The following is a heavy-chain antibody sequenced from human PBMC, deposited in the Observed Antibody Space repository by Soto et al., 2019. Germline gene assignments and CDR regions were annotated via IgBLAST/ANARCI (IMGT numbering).Heavy chain of an antibody. CDR3: ARGRSDLRLRAVKYGMDV. V-gene: IGHV3-74*01. Sequence: GGSLRLSCAASGFTFSSYWMHWVRQAPGKGLVWVSRINSDGSSTSYADSVKGRFTISRDNAKNTLYLQMNSLRAEDTAVYYCARGRSDLRLRAVKYGMDVWGQGTTVTVSS. CDR2: INSDGSST. D-gene: IGHD3-3*01. J-gene: IGHJ6*02. CDR1: GFTFSSYW.